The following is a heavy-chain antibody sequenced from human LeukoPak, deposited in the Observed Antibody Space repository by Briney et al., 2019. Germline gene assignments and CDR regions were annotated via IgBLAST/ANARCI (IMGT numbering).Heavy chain of an antibody. CDR1: GFTFSSYA. J-gene: IGHJ3*02. V-gene: IGHV3-30*04. Sequence: GGSLRLSCAASGFTFSSYAMHWVRQAPGKGLEWVAVISYGGSNKYYADSVKGRFTISRDNSKNTLYLQMNSLRAEDTAVYYCARDRHPWDDAFDIWGQGTMVTVSS. CDR3: ARDRHPWDDAFDI. CDR2: ISYGGSNK. D-gene: IGHD1-26*01.